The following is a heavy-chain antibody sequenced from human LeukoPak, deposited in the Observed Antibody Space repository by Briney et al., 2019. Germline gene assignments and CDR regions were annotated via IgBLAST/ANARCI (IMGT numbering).Heavy chain of an antibody. CDR1: GYTFTSYY. V-gene: IGHV1-46*01. CDR2: INPSGNST. J-gene: IGHJ4*02. Sequence: ASVKVSCKASGYTFTSYYMHWVRQAPGQGLEWMGIINPSGNSTTYAQKFQGRVTMTRDTSTSTVYMELSSLRSEDTAVYHCARGTYYYDSRNYLAVFDYWGQGTLVTVSS. D-gene: IGHD3-22*01. CDR3: ARGTYYYDSRNYLAVFDY.